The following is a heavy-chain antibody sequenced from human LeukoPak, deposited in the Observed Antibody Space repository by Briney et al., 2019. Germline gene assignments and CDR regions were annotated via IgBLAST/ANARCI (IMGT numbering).Heavy chain of an antibody. V-gene: IGHV4-34*01. Sequence: SETLSLTCAVYGGSFSGYYWSWIRQPPGKGLERIGEINHSGSTNYNPSLKSRVTISVDTSKNQFSLKLSSVTAADTAVYYCARGWGGYWVFDYWGQGTLVTVSS. J-gene: IGHJ4*02. D-gene: IGHD3-3*01. CDR2: INHSGST. CDR1: GGSFSGYY. CDR3: ARGWGGYWVFDY.